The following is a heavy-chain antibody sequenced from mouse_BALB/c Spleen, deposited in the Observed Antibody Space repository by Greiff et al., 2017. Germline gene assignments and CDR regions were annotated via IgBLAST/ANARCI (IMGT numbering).Heavy chain of an antibody. D-gene: IGHD4-1*01. CDR3: TNWEGGIDY. Sequence: VQLVESGGGLVQPGGSMKLSCVASGFTFSNYWMNWVRQSPEKGLEWVGDIRLKSNNYATHYAESVKGRFTISRDDSKSSVYLQMNNLRPEDTGSDCSTNWEGGIDYWGQGTTLTVSS. V-gene: IGHV6-6*02. CDR1: GFTFSNYW. CDR2: IRLKSNNYAT. J-gene: IGHJ2*01.